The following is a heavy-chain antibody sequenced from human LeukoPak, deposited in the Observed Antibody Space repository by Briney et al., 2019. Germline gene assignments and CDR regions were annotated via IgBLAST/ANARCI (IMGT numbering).Heavy chain of an antibody. J-gene: IGHJ4*02. CDR2: ISYSGST. CDR3: AMLAYCGGDCYSPYDY. V-gene: IGHV4-59*01. CDR1: GGSISSYY. D-gene: IGHD2-21*02. Sequence: SETLSLTCTVSGGSISSYYWNWIRQPPGKGLEWIGYISYSGSTNYNPSLKSQVTISVDTSKNQFSLKLSSVTAADTAVYYCAMLAYCGGDCYSPYDYWGQGTLVTVSS.